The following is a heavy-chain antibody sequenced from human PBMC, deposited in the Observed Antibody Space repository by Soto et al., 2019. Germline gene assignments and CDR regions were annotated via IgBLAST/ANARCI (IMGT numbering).Heavy chain of an antibody. D-gene: IGHD3-22*01. CDR2: MNPNSGNT. CDR3: AIGRTGSNGYYWA. J-gene: IGHJ5*02. Sequence: ASVKVSCKASGHTFTSYDINWVRQATGQGLEWMGWMNPNSGNTVYAQRFQGRVTMTRNTSISTAYMELSSLRSEDTAVYYCAIGRTGSNGYYWAWGQGTQVTVSS. V-gene: IGHV1-8*01. CDR1: GHTFTSYD.